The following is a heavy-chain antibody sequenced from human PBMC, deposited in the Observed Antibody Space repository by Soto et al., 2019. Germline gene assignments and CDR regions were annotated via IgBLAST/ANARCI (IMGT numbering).Heavy chain of an antibody. V-gene: IGHV1-18*01. CDR3: ARDEPVAYCGGDCYSETANWFDP. CDR1: GYTFTSYG. CDR2: ISAYNGNT. D-gene: IGHD2-21*02. Sequence: ASVKVSCKASGYTFTSYGISWVRQAPGQGLEWMGWISAYNGNTNYAQKLQGRVTMTTDTSTSTAYMELRSLRSDDTAVYYCARDEPVAYCGGDCYSETANWFDPWGQGTLVTVSS. J-gene: IGHJ5*02.